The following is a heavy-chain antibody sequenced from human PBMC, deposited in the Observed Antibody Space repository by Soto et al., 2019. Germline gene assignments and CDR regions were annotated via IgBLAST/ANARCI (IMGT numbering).Heavy chain of an antibody. CDR1: GFSLSVYW. Sequence: PGGSLRLSCAASGFSLSVYWMHWVRQAPGEGQGLRRGLESVAVISYDGSNKYYADSVKGRFTISRDNSKNTLYLQMNSLKTEDTAVYYCARAVMAQGSTNFDYWGQGTLVTVSS. J-gene: IGHJ4*02. CDR3: ARAVMAQGSTNFDY. V-gene: IGHV3-30-3*01. CDR2: ISYDGSNK. D-gene: IGHD2-2*01.